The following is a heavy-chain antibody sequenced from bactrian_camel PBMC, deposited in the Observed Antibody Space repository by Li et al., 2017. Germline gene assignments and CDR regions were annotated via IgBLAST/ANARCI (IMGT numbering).Heavy chain of an antibody. Sequence: HVQLVESGGGSVQAGGSARLSCTDSGNTGRYNSMAWFRQAVGKEREIVAASCSLGPRNVYYTYADSVKGRFLISQDAAKPNLYLQMDNVNPEDTAMYYCATDPGVQRDQALTPRYDYWGQGTQVTVS. J-gene: IGHJ4*01. CDR2: SCSLGPR. V-gene: IGHV3S53*01. CDR3: ATDPGVQRDQALTPRYDY. CDR1: GNTGRYNS. D-gene: IGHD4*01.